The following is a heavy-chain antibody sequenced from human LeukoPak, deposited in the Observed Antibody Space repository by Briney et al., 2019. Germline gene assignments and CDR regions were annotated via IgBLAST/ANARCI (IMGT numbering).Heavy chain of an antibody. Sequence: SVKVSCKASGGTFSSYAISWVRQAPGQGLEWMGGIIPIFGTANYAQKFQGRVTITTGESTSTAYMELSSLRSEDTAVYYCASSGSSYGYAFDYWGQGTLVTVSS. CDR2: IIPIFGTA. CDR1: GGTFSSYA. J-gene: IGHJ4*02. D-gene: IGHD5-18*01. CDR3: ASSGSSYGYAFDY. V-gene: IGHV1-69*05.